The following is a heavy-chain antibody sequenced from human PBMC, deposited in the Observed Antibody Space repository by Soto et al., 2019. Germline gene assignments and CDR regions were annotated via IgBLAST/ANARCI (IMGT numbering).Heavy chain of an antibody. V-gene: IGHV4-59*01. CDR2: IYDSGST. D-gene: IGHD3-22*01. J-gene: IGHJ4*02. CDR1: GDSIRSYY. Sequence: SETLSLTCTVSGDSIRSYYWSWIRQPPGKGLEWIGYIYDSGSTNYNPSLKSRVTISVDTSKSQFSLKLSSVTAADTAVYYCARDRAYYESSGLYFDHWGQGTLVTVSS. CDR3: ARDRAYYESSGLYFDH.